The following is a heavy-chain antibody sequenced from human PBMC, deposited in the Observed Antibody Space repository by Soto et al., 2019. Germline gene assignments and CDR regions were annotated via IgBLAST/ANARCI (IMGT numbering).Heavy chain of an antibody. CDR1: GFTFSDHY. CDR2: TRNKANSYTT. D-gene: IGHD6-13*01. V-gene: IGHV3-72*01. CDR3: ASVKPARTRPKPGIAAAGHPSKSEPYLV. J-gene: IGHJ4*02. Sequence: GGSLRLSCAASGFTFSDHYMDWVRQAPGKGLEWVGRTRNKANSYTTEYAASVKGRFTISRDDSKNSLYLQMNSLKTEDTAVYYCASVKPARTRPKPGIAAAGHPSKSEPYLVWGQGTLVTVSS.